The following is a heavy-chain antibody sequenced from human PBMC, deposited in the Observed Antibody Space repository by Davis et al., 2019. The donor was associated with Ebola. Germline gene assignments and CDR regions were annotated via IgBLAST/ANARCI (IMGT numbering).Heavy chain of an antibody. V-gene: IGHV3-21*01. CDR1: GFTFSRRS. D-gene: IGHD2-8*02. CDR2: ISSSSSDV. CDR3: ARTGGVGFDP. Sequence: GESLKISCAASGFTFSRRSMNWVRQAPGKGLEWVSSISSSSSDVYYADSVKGRFTISRDNAKNSLYLQMNSLRAEDTAVYYCARTGGVGFDPWGQGTLVTVSS. J-gene: IGHJ5*02.